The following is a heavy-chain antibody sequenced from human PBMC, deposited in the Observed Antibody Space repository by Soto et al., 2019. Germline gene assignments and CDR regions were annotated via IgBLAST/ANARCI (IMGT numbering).Heavy chain of an antibody. J-gene: IGHJ6*02. CDR2: IIPIFGTA. D-gene: IGHD1-1*01. Sequence: QVQLVQSGAEVKKPGSSVKGSCKASGGTFSSYAISWVRQAPGQGLEWMEGIIPIFGTANYAQKFQGRVTITADESTSTAYMELSSLRSEDTAVYYCASRRVGELDLLPYYYYGMDVWGQGTTVTVSS. CDR1: GGTFSSYA. V-gene: IGHV1-69*12. CDR3: ASRRVGELDLLPYYYYGMDV.